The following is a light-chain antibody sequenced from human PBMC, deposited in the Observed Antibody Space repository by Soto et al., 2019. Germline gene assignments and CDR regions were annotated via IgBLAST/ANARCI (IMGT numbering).Light chain of an antibody. CDR1: QSVSSSY. J-gene: IGKJ3*01. CDR3: QQYGSIAFT. CDR2: AAS. Sequence: EIVLTQSPGTLSLSPGDRATLSCRASQSVSSSYLGWYQQKPGQAPRLLIYAASSRATGIPDRFGGSGSGTDFTLTISRLEPEDFAVYHCQQYGSIAFTFGPGTKVEIK. V-gene: IGKV3-20*01.